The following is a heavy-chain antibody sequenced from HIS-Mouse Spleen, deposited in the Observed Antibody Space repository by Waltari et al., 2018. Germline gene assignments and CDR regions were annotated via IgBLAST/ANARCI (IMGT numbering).Heavy chain of an antibody. J-gene: IGHJ4*02. CDR3: ARHEGQQLVTSLFDY. Sequence: QLQLQESGPGLVKPSATLSLTCTVSGGSISSSSYYWGWIRQPPGKGLEWIGSIYYSGSTYYNPSLKSRVTISVDTSKNQFPLKLSSVTAADTAVYYCARHEGQQLVTSLFDYWGQGTLVTVSS. CDR1: GGSISSSSYY. D-gene: IGHD6-13*01. CDR2: IYYSGST. V-gene: IGHV4-39*01.